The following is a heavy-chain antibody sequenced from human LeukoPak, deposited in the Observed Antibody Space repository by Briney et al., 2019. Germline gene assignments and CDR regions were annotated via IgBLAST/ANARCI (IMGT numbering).Heavy chain of an antibody. D-gene: IGHD3-16*01. CDR1: GDSISGYY. J-gene: IGHJ6*02. CDR2: IHYSGRA. Sequence: SETLSLTCSVSGDSISGYYWTWVRQPPGKGLEWIGQIHYSGRADYNPSLKSRITMSVDTSRNQISLKLSSVTAADTAIYYCVRFGVNYDMDVWGQGTTVTVFS. CDR3: VRFGVNYDMDV. V-gene: IGHV4-59*01.